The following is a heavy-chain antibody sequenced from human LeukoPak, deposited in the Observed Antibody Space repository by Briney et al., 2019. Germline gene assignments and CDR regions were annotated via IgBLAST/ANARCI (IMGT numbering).Heavy chain of an antibody. Sequence: PGGSLRLSCAASGFTFSDYYMSWIRQAPGKGLEWVSYISSSSSYTNYADSVKGRFTIPRDNAKNSLYLQMNSLRAEDTAVYYCARDTVRGAHYQSPYGMDVWGQGTTVTVSS. J-gene: IGHJ6*02. V-gene: IGHV3-11*05. CDR3: ARDTVRGAHYQSPYGMDV. CDR2: ISSSSSYT. CDR1: GFTFSDYY. D-gene: IGHD3-10*01.